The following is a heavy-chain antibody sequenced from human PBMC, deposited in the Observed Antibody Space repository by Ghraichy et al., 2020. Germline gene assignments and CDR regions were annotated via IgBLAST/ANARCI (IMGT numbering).Heavy chain of an antibody. V-gene: IGHV3-23*01. CDR3: AKDQEVRGYSYGTFDY. J-gene: IGHJ4*02. CDR2: ISGSGGST. Sequence: GGSLRLSCAASGFTFSSYAMSWVRQAPGKGLEWVSAISGSGGSTYYADSVKGRFTISRDNSKNTLSLQMNSLRAEETAVYYCAKDQEVRGYSYGTFDYWGQGTLVTVSS. D-gene: IGHD5-18*01. CDR1: GFTFSSYA.